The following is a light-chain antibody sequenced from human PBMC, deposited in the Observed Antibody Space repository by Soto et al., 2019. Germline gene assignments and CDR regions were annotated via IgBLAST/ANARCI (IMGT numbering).Light chain of an antibody. Sequence: EIVLPQSPATLSLSPGEIATLSCRASQSVSSFLAWYQHKPGQAPRLLIYDASNRATGIPAMFSGSGSGTYFTLTISSLEPEDFAVYDCQQRDNLPLTFGGGTKVES. J-gene: IGKJ4*01. V-gene: IGKV3-11*01. CDR2: DAS. CDR1: QSVSSF. CDR3: QQRDNLPLT.